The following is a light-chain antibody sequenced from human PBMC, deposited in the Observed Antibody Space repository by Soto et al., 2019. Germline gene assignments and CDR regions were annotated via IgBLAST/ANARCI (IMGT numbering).Light chain of an antibody. V-gene: IGKV1-5*03. CDR2: KAS. CDR3: QQYSRYSWT. Sequence: DIQMTQSPSTLSASVGDRVTITCRASQSISYWLAWYQQKPGKAPNLLIYKASSLKSGVPSRFSGSGSGTEFTLTISSLQADDFATYYCQQYSRYSWTFGQGTKVEIK. CDR1: QSISYW. J-gene: IGKJ1*01.